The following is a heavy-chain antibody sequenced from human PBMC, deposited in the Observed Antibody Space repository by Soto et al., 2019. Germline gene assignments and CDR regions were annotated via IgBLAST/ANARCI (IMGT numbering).Heavy chain of an antibody. Sequence: ASVKVSCKASGYTFTSHDINWMRQTTGQGLEWMGWMNPNSGHTNSAQKFQGRVTMTRDTSISTAYMELSNLRSEDTAVYYCARDREIGWYFDYWGQGTLVTVSS. CDR1: GYTFTSHD. V-gene: IGHV1-8*01. J-gene: IGHJ4*02. D-gene: IGHD1-26*01. CDR3: ARDREIGWYFDY. CDR2: MNPNSGHT.